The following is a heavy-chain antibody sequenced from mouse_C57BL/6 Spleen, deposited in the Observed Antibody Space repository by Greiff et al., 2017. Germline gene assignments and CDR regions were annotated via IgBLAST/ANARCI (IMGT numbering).Heavy chain of an antibody. CDR3: ANRVITTVVAEYYAMDY. Sequence: QVQLQQSGPELVKPGASVKISCKASGYAFSSSWMNWVKQRPGKGLEWIGRIYPGDGDTNYNGKFKGKATLTADKSSSTAYMQLSSLTSEDSAVYFCANRVITTVVAEYYAMDYWGQGTSVTVSS. CDR1: GYAFSSSW. CDR2: IYPGDGDT. J-gene: IGHJ4*01. D-gene: IGHD1-1*01. V-gene: IGHV1-82*01.